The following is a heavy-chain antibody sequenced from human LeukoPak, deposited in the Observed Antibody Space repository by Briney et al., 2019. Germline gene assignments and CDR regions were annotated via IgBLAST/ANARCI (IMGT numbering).Heavy chain of an antibody. CDR3: ARVDCSGGSCYPDY. CDR1: GYTFTGYY. V-gene: IGHV1-2*02. D-gene: IGHD2-15*01. CDR2: INPNSGGT. J-gene: IGHJ4*02. Sequence: ASVTVSYKGSGYTFTGYYMHWVRQAPGQGLEWMGWINPNSGGTNYAQKFQGRVTMTRDTSISTAYMELSRLRSDDTAVYYCARVDCSGGSCYPDYWGQGTLVTVSS.